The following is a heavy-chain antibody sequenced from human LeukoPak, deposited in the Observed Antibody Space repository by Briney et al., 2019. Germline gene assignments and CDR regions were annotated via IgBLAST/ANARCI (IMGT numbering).Heavy chain of an antibody. V-gene: IGHV3-30*18. CDR1: GFTFSSYG. D-gene: IGHD6-13*01. CDR2: ISYDGSNK. CDR3: AKDRGGSSSLFDAFDI. J-gene: IGHJ3*02. Sequence: GGSLRLSCAASGFTFSSYGMHWVRQAPGKGLEWVAVISYDGSNKYYADSVKGRFTISRDNSKNTLYLQMNSLRAEDTAVYYCAKDRGGSSSLFDAFDIWGQGTMVTVSS.